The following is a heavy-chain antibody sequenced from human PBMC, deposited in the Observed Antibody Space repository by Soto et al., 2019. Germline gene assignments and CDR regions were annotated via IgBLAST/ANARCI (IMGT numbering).Heavy chain of an antibody. CDR1: GYTFTSYY. V-gene: IGHV1-46*01. CDR2: INPSGGST. J-gene: IGHJ6*02. CDR3: AKVYCSSTSCYALDYYGMDV. D-gene: IGHD2-2*01. Sequence: QVQLVQSGAEVKKPGASVKVSCKASGYTFTSYYMHWVRQAPGQGLEWMGIINPSGGSTSYAQKFQGRVTMTRDTSTSTVYMELSSLRSEDTAVYYCAKVYCSSTSCYALDYYGMDVWGQGTTVTVSS.